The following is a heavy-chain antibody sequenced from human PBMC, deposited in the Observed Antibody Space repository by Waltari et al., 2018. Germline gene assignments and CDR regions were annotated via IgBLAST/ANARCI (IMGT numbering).Heavy chain of an antibody. CDR1: GGSPSSSS. D-gene: IGHD1-26*01. CDR3: ARADTSTSYFYYYMDV. J-gene: IGHJ6*03. V-gene: IGHV4-59*01. Sequence: QVQLQESGPGLVTPSETLSLTCTVSGGSPSSSSWSWVRQSPGKGLEWIGYIHYSGSSVYNPSLRSRVAISLDTPNNQFSLRLRSVTAADAAIYYCARADTSTSYFYYYMDVWGKGTTVTVSS. CDR2: IHYSGSS.